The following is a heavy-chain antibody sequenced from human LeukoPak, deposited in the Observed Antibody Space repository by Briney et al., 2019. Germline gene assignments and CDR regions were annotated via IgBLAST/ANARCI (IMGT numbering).Heavy chain of an antibody. CDR1: GYTFTSYD. CDR2: MNPNSGNT. CDR3: ARVYSSGWYYHYYYYMDV. V-gene: IGHV1-8*01. Sequence: ASVKVSCKASGYTFTSYDINWVRQAPGQGLEWMGWMNPNSGNTGYAQKFQGRVTMTRNTSISTAYMELSSLRSEDTAVYYCARVYSSGWYYHYYYYMDVWGKGTTVTVSS. J-gene: IGHJ6*03. D-gene: IGHD6-19*01.